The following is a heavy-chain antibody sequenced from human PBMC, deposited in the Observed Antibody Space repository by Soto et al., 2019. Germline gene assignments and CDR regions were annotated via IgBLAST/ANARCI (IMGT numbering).Heavy chain of an antibody. V-gene: IGHV2-5*02. CDR3: ALRRGYCSGGSCYSIWFDP. J-gene: IGHJ5*02. CDR1: GFSLSTSGVG. CDR2: IYWDDDK. D-gene: IGHD2-15*01. Sequence: QITLKESGPTLVKPTQTLTLTCTLSGFSLSTSGVGVGWIRQPPGKALEWLTLIYWDDDKRYSPSLKSRLTITKDTXXTXVXLTMTNMDPGDTATYYCALRRGYCSGGSCYSIWFDPWGQGTLVTVSS.